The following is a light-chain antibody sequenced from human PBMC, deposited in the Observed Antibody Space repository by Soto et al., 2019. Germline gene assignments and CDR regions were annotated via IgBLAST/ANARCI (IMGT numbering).Light chain of an antibody. J-gene: IGLJ1*01. CDR2: DVS. CDR1: SSDVGGYNY. CDR3: SSYTSSSTLCV. Sequence: QSVLTQPASVSGSPGQSITISCTGTSSDVGGYNYVSWYQQHPGKAPKLMIYDVSNRPSGVSNRFSGSKSGNTASLTISGLQAEDAADYYCSSYTSSSTLCVFGTGTKVTVL. V-gene: IGLV2-14*01.